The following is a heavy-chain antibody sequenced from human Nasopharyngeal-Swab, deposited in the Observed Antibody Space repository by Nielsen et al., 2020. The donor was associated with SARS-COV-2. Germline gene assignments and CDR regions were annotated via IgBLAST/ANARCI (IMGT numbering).Heavy chain of an antibody. CDR2: ISSSSTTI. D-gene: IGHD4-17*01. J-gene: IGHJ4*02. CDR3: ATTVTTGTGDY. Sequence: GESLKISCAASGFTFSSYSMNWVRQAPGKGLEWVSYISSSSTTIYYADSVKGRFTISRDNAKNSLYLQMNSLRAEDTAVYYCATTVTTGTGDYWGQGTLVTVSS. CDR1: GFTFSSYS. V-gene: IGHV3-48*01.